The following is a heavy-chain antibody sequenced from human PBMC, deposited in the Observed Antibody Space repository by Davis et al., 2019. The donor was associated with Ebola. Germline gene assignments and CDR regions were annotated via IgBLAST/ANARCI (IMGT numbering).Heavy chain of an antibody. CDR2: IRSKANSYAT. V-gene: IGHV3-73*01. CDR1: GFTFSGSA. D-gene: IGHD6-25*01. CDR3: TYTYSSGEDV. Sequence: GESLKISCAASGFTFSGSAMHWVRQASGKGLEWVGRIRSKANSYATAYAASVKGRFTISRGDSKNTAYLQMNSLKTEDTAVYYCTYTYSSGEDVWGQGTTVTVSS. J-gene: IGHJ6*02.